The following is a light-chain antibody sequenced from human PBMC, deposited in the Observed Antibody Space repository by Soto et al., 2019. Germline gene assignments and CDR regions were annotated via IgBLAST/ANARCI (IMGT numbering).Light chain of an antibody. Sequence: DIQMTQSPSSLSASVGDAVSLTCRASRSISNYLNWYQQKPGRAPKLLISGASSLQRGVPSRFSGSGSGTTFTLTITSLQPDDFAIYFCQQSYTAPYTFGPGTKVDSK. CDR2: GAS. CDR1: RSISNY. V-gene: IGKV1-39*01. CDR3: QQSYTAPYT. J-gene: IGKJ3*01.